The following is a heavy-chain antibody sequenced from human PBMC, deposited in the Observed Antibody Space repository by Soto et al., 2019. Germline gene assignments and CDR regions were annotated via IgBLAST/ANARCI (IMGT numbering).Heavy chain of an antibody. CDR2: ISAYNGNT. J-gene: IGHJ6*02. V-gene: IGHV1-18*01. Sequence: ASVKVSCKASGYTLTSDGMSWGRQAPGQGLEGMGWISAYNGNTNYAQKLQGRVTMTTDTSTSTAYMELRSLRSDDTAVYYCAREGVVGATEGFYYYYGMDVWGQGTTVTVSS. CDR1: GYTLTSDG. D-gene: IGHD1-26*01. CDR3: AREGVVGATEGFYYYYGMDV.